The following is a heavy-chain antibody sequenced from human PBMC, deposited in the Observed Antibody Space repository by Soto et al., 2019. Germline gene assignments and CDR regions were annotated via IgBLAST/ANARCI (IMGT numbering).Heavy chain of an antibody. CDR1: GGSIRSYF. V-gene: IGHV4-59*01. CDR3: ATGDRAWFDP. Sequence: QVQLQESGPGLVKSSETLSLTCTVAGGSIRSYFCSWIRQSPGKGLEWIGYISDSGNTNYNPALRSRGTISSDTSKSQFSLKLASVAAEDTAVYYCATGDRAWFDPWGQGALVTVSS. J-gene: IGHJ5*02. CDR2: ISDSGNT.